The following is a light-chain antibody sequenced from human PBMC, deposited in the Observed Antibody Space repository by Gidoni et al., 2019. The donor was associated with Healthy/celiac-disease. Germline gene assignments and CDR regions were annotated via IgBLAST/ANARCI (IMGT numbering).Light chain of an antibody. CDR2: AAS. CDR1: QSISSY. J-gene: IGKJ3*01. V-gene: IGKV1-39*01. CDR3: QQSYSTPLT. Sequence: DIQMTQSPSSLSASVGDRVTIPCRASQSISSYLNWYQQKPGKAPKLLISAASSLQSGVPSRLSGSGSGTDFTLTISSLQPEDFATYYCQQSYSTPLTFGHGTKVDIK.